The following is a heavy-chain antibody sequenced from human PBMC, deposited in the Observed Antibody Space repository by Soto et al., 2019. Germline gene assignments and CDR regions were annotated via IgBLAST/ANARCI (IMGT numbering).Heavy chain of an antibody. CDR2: IIPILGTA. CDR1: GGTFSSYA. Sequence: QVQLVQSGAEVKKPGSSVKVSCKASGGTFSSYAISWVRQAPGQGLEWMGGIIPILGTANYAQKFQGRVTITADKSTSTAYMELSSLRSEDTAVYYCAREDTAMVSSYYGMDVWGQGTTVTVSS. V-gene: IGHV1-69*06. D-gene: IGHD5-18*01. J-gene: IGHJ6*02. CDR3: AREDTAMVSSYYGMDV.